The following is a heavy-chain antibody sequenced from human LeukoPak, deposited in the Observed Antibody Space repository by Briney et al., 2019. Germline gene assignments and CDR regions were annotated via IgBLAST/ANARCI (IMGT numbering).Heavy chain of an antibody. J-gene: IGHJ3*01. Sequence: PGGSLRLSCAASGFTFSTYWMSWVRQPPGKGLEWVANIKQDGSEKYYVDSVKGRFTISRDNTKNSLSLQMNSLRVEDTAVYYCARGGFYTDPDAFDVWGQGTVVTVSS. CDR2: IKQDGSEK. D-gene: IGHD2/OR15-2a*01. CDR3: ARGGFYTDPDAFDV. V-gene: IGHV3-7*04. CDR1: GFTFSTYW.